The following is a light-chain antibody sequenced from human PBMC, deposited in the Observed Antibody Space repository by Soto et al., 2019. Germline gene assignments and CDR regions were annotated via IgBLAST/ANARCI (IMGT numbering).Light chain of an antibody. Sequence: QSVLTQPPSVSGAPGQRVTISCTGSSSNIGAAYYVHWYQQLPGTAPKLLIYGNSNRPSGVPDRFSGSKSGTSASLAITGLHADDEAASYCQSYHTSPSRPVFGGGTKLTVL. CDR1: SSNIGAAYY. V-gene: IGLV1-40*01. CDR2: GNS. J-gene: IGLJ3*02. CDR3: QSYHTSPSRPV.